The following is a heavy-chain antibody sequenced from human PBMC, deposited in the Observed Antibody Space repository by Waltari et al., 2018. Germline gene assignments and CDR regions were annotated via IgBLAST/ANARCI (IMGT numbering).Heavy chain of an antibody. CDR1: AYKFSSYW. Sequence: EGQLVQSGAEVKKPGESLKISCKGSAYKFSSYWIGWVRQMHGKGLEWMGIIYPGDSDTRYSPSFQGQVTISVDKSISTAYLQWSSLKTSDTAMYYCARSTGSGYPALDWWGQGTLVTVSS. J-gene: IGHJ4*02. D-gene: IGHD6-25*01. CDR2: IYPGDSDT. CDR3: ARSTGSGYPALDW. V-gene: IGHV5-51*03.